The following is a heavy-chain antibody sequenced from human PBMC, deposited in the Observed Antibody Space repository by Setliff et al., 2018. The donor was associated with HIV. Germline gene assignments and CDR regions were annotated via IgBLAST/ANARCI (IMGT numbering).Heavy chain of an antibody. CDR3: ASSGYNYGGYYMDV. Sequence: GGSLRLSCAASGFTFSSCWVTWVRQGPGRGLEWVANIKQDGSEKYYVDSVKGRFTISRDNGKNSLYLQMNSLRAEDTAVYYCASSGYNYGGYYMDVWGKGTTVTVSS. CDR1: GFTFSSCW. CDR2: IKQDGSEK. V-gene: IGHV3-7*03. D-gene: IGHD5-18*01. J-gene: IGHJ6*03.